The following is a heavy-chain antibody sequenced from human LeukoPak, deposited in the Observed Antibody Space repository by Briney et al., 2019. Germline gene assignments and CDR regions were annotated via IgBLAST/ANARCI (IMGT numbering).Heavy chain of an antibody. CDR2: ISGSGGST. CDR3: ANPSYSSGRAVGYFDY. V-gene: IGHV3-23*01. D-gene: IGHD6-19*01. CDR1: GFTFSSYA. J-gene: IGHJ4*02. Sequence: PGGSLRLSCAASGFTFSSYAMSWVRQAPGKGLEWVSAISGSGGSTYYADSVKGRFTISRDNSKNTLYLQMNSLRAEDTAVYYCANPSYSSGRAVGYFDYWGQGTLVTVSS.